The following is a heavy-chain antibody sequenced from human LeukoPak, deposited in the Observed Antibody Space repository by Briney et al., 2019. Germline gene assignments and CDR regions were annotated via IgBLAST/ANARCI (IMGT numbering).Heavy chain of an antibody. CDR1: GGSISNYY. V-gene: IGHV4-59*08. CDR2: INYSGNT. D-gene: IGHD3-10*02. Sequence: ASETLSLTCTVCGGSISNYYWRWIRQPPGKGLEWIAYINYSGNTDYNPSLKGRVTISVDTSKNQFSLKLSSVTAADTAVYYCGRLNVQGSSVLHRFDHWGQGTLVTVSS. J-gene: IGHJ4*02. CDR3: GRLNVQGSSVLHRFDH.